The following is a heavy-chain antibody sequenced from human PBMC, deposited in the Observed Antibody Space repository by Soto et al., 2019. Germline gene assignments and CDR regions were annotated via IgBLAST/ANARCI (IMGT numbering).Heavy chain of an antibody. CDR3: ARDPHPPGTMVRGVTNWFDP. Sequence: QVQLVESGGGVFQPGRSLRLSCAASGFTFSSYAMHWVRQAPGKGLEWVAVISYDGSNKYYADSVKGRFTISRDNSKNTLYLQMNSLRAEDTAVYYCARDPHPPGTMVRGVTNWFDPWGQGTLVTVSS. CDR2: ISYDGSNK. V-gene: IGHV3-30-3*01. D-gene: IGHD3-10*01. J-gene: IGHJ5*02. CDR1: GFTFSSYA.